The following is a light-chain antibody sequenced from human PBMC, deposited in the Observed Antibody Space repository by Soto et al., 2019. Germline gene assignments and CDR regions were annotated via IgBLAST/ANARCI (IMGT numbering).Light chain of an antibody. CDR1: SSDVGGYNY. Sequence: QSALTQPASVSGSPGQSITISCTGTSSDVGGYNYVSWFQQHPGKAPKLMIYEVTNRPSGVSYRFSGSKSGNTASLTISGLQAEDEADYYCSSYRSSGALVFGGGTKLTVL. J-gene: IGLJ3*02. V-gene: IGLV2-14*01. CDR2: EVT. CDR3: SSYRSSGALV.